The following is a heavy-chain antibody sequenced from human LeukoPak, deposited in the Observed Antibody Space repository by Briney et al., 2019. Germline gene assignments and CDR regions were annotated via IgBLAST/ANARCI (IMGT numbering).Heavy chain of an antibody. CDR1: VYSFTSYW. CDR2: IYPGDSDT. V-gene: IGHV5-51*01. J-gene: IGHJ4*02. CDR3: ATQVDTAMVTALYFDY. Sequence: GESLKISCKGSVYSFTSYWIGWVRQMPGKGLECMGIIYPGDSDTRYSPSFQGQVTISADKSISTAYLQWSSLKASDTAMYYCATQVDTAMVTALYFDYWGQGTLVTVSS. D-gene: IGHD5-18*01.